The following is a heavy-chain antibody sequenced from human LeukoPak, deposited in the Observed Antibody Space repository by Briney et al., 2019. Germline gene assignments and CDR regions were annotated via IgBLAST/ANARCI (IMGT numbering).Heavy chain of an antibody. CDR3: ARRLAGKGKRFFDY. V-gene: IGHV4-39*07. D-gene: IGHD2-15*01. CDR1: GGSVSGYY. J-gene: IGHJ4*02. Sequence: SETLSLTCAVSGGSVSGYYWSWIRQPPGKGLEWIGSIYYSGSTYYNPSLKSRVTISVDTSKNQFSLKLSSVTAADTAVYYCARRLAGKGKRFFDYWGQGTLVTVSS. CDR2: IYYSGST.